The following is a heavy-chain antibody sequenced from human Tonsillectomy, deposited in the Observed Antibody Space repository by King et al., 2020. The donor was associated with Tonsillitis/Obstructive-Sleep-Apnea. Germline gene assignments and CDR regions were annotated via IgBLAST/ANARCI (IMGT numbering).Heavy chain of an antibody. CDR2: IGTAGHT. CDR3: ARAISSVLDL. J-gene: IGHJ2*01. V-gene: IGHV3-13*01. Sequence: VQLVESGGGLVQPGGSLRLSCTASGFTFTNYDMHWVRQATGKGLEWVSVIGTAGHTYYPGSVKGRFTISRENARNSFYLQMNSLRAGDTAVYYCARAISSVLDLWGRGTLVTVSS. CDR1: GFTFTNYD. D-gene: IGHD3-3*01.